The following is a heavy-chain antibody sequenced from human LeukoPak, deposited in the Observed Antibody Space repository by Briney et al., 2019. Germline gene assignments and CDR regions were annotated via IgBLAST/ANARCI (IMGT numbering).Heavy chain of an antibody. CDR1: GFSFSSYA. CDR2: ISGSGGSS. CDR3: AREFSWCRD. Sequence: TGGSLRLSCAASGFSFSSYAMSWVRQAPGKGLEWVSTISGSGGSSNYADSVEGRFTISRDNSKNTLYLQMNSLRAEDTAVYYCAREFSWCRDWGQGTLVTVSS. V-gene: IGHV3-23*01. J-gene: IGHJ4*02. D-gene: IGHD6-13*01.